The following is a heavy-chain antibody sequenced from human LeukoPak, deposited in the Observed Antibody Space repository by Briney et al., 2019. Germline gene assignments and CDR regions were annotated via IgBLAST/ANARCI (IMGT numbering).Heavy chain of an antibody. Sequence: GGSLRLSCAASGFTFSSYEMNWVRQAPGKGLEWVSYISSSGSTIYYADSVKGRFTISRDSAKNSLYLQMNSLRAEDTAVYYCASLTSGLFDYWGQGTLVTVSS. V-gene: IGHV3-48*03. CDR2: ISSSGSTI. J-gene: IGHJ4*02. CDR3: ASLTSGLFDY. CDR1: GFTFSSYE. D-gene: IGHD6-19*01.